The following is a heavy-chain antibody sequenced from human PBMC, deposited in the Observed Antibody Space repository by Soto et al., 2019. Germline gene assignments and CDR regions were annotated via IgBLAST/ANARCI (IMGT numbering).Heavy chain of an antibody. J-gene: IGHJ4*02. V-gene: IGHV3-23*01. CDR2: ISGSGGST. D-gene: IGHD3-10*01. CDR3: AKGMVRGED. Sequence: EVQLLESGGGLVQPGGSLRLSCAASGFTFSSYAMSWVRQAPGKGLEWVSAISGSGGSTYYADSVKGRFTISSDNSKNTLYLQMNRPRAEDTAVDACAKGMVRGEDWGQGTRVTVSS. CDR1: GFTFSSYA.